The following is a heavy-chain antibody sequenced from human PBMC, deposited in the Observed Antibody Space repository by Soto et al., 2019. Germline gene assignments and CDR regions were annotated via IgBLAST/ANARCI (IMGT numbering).Heavy chain of an antibody. J-gene: IGHJ6*02. Sequence: SETLSLTFAVSGGSISSGGYSWSWIRQPPGKGLEWIGYIYHSGSTYYNPSLKSRVTTSVDRSKNQFSLKLSSVTAADTAVYYCFRGAGYCSGGSCYSRYYYYYGMDVWGQGTTVT. D-gene: IGHD2-15*01. CDR2: IYHSGST. CDR3: FRGAGYCSGGSCYSRYYYYYGMDV. V-gene: IGHV4-30-2*01. CDR1: GGSISSGGYS.